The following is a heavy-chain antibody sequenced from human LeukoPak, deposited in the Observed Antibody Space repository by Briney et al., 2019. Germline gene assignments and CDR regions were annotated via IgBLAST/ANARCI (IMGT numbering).Heavy chain of an antibody. Sequence: ASVKVSCKASGYTFTSYGISWVRQAPGQGLEWMGWISAYNGNTNYAQKFQGRVTITADESTSTAYMELSSLRSEDTAVYYCARSLYYYGSGSYYDAFDIWGQGTMVTVSS. CDR2: ISAYNGNT. D-gene: IGHD3-10*01. CDR1: GYTFTSYG. CDR3: ARSLYYYGSGSYYDAFDI. J-gene: IGHJ3*02. V-gene: IGHV1-18*01.